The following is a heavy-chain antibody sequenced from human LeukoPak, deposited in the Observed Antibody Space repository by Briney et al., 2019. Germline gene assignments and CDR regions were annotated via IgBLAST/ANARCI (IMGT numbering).Heavy chain of an antibody. CDR1: GFTFSSYA. D-gene: IGHD1-26*01. Sequence: QAGGSLRLSCAASGFTFSSYAMSWVRQAPGKGLEWVSAISGSGGSTYYADSVKGWFTISRDNSKNTLYLQMNSLRAEDTAVYYCAKVSASIVGARGWFDPWGQGTLVTVSS. J-gene: IGHJ5*02. CDR3: AKVSASIVGARGWFDP. CDR2: ISGSGGST. V-gene: IGHV3-23*01.